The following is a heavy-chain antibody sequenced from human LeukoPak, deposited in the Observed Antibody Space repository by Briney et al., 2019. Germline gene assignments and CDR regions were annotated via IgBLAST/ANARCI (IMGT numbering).Heavy chain of an antibody. Sequence: SETLSLTCTVSGGSISSYYWSWIRQPPGKGLEWIGYIHYSGSTHYNPSLKSRVTISVDTSKNQVSLKLSSVTAADTAVYYCARVTGYMIEDYFDYWGQGTLVTVSS. CDR2: IHYSGST. J-gene: IGHJ4*02. CDR1: GGSISSYY. V-gene: IGHV4-59*01. D-gene: IGHD3-22*01. CDR3: ARVTGYMIEDYFDY.